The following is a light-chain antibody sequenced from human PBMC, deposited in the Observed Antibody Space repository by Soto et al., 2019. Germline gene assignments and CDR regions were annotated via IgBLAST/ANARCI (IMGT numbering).Light chain of an antibody. J-gene: IGLJ2*01. CDR2: DVN. V-gene: IGLV2-14*03. CDR1: SSDVGAYNY. Sequence: QSVLTQPASVTGSPGQSITISCIGTSSDVGAYNYVSWYQQHPGKAPKLMIYDVNNRPSGVSNRFSGSKSGNTAALTISGLQAEDEGDYYCTSYTTSSSLVFGGGTKLTVL. CDR3: TSYTTSSSLV.